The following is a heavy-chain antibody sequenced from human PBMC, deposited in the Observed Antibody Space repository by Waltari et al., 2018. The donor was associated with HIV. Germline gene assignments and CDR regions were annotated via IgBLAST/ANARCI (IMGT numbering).Heavy chain of an antibody. V-gene: IGHV1-2*06. CDR3: ARMYYGSWFTMADYGLDV. D-gene: IGHD3-10*01. CDR2: IDPDSGLA. Sequence: QVQLVQSGAEVKKPGASVTVSCTASGYTFSGHSIHWLRQPPGQGLEWLGRIDPDSGLANYAQTFQGRVTMTRAKAIGTVYLKLSGLRSDDTALYYCARMYYGSWFTMADYGLDVWGQGTTVTVSS. J-gene: IGHJ6*02. CDR1: GYTFSGHS.